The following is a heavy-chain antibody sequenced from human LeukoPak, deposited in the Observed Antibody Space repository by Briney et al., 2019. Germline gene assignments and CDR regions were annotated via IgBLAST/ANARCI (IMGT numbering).Heavy chain of an antibody. CDR1: GFTFSSYS. Sequence: PGGSLRLSCAASGFTFSSYSMNWVRQAPGKGLEWVSYISSSSSTIYYADSVKGRFTISRDNAKNSLYLQMNNLRDEDTAVYYCARWYYYGSGSFDYWGQGTLVTVSS. V-gene: IGHV3-48*02. D-gene: IGHD3-10*01. CDR3: ARWYYYGSGSFDY. J-gene: IGHJ4*02. CDR2: ISSSSSTI.